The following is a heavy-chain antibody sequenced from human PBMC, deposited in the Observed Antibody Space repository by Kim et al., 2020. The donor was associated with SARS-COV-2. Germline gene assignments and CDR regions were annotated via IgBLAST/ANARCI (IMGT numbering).Heavy chain of an antibody. CDR1: GGSFSGYY. CDR3: ARQRSRLSYDSRHPYYYYG. CDR2: INHSGST. D-gene: IGHD3-22*01. J-gene: IGHJ6*01. V-gene: IGHV4-34*01. Sequence: SETLSLTCAVYGGSFSGYYWSWIRQPPGKGLEWIGEINHSGSTNYNPSLKSRVTISVDTSKNQFSLKLSSVTAADTAVYYCARQRSRLSYDSRHPYYYYG.